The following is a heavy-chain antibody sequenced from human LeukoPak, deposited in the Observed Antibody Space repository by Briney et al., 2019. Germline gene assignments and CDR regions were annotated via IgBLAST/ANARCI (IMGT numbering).Heavy chain of an antibody. CDR3: ARVVVPAARGSDY. D-gene: IGHD2-2*01. CDR1: GYTFTGYY. J-gene: IGHJ4*02. Sequence: GASVKVSRKPSGYTFTGYYMHWVRQAPGQGLEWMGWINPNSGGTNYAQKFQGRVTLTRGTSISTAYMELSRLRSDDTAVYYCARVVVPAARGSDYWGQGTLVTVSS. CDR2: INPNSGGT. V-gene: IGHV1-2*02.